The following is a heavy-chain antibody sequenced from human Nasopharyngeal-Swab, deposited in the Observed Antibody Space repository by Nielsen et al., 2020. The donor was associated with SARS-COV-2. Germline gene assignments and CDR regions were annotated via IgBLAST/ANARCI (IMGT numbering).Heavy chain of an antibody. D-gene: IGHD2-21*02. CDR3: ARSRLPGVFSVTASWYFDL. V-gene: IGHV3-53*01. Sequence: RQSQGKGLEWVSVIYSGGSRHYADSVKGRFTISRDNSKNALYLQMNSLRAEDTAVYYCARSRLPGVFSVTASWYFDLWGRGTLVTVSS. J-gene: IGHJ2*01. CDR2: IYSGGSR.